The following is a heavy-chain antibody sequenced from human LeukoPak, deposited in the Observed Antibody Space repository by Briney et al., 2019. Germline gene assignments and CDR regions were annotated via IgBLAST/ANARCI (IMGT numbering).Heavy chain of an antibody. V-gene: IGHV1-69*13. CDR2: IIPIFGTA. CDR1: GYTFTSYG. Sequence: SVKVSCKASGYTFTSYGISWVRQAPGQGLEWMGGIIPIFGTANYAQKFQGRVTITADESTSTAYMELSSLRSEDTAVYYCARGWLRLLLAYRGQGTLVTVSS. D-gene: IGHD5-12*01. CDR3: ARGWLRLLLAY. J-gene: IGHJ4*02.